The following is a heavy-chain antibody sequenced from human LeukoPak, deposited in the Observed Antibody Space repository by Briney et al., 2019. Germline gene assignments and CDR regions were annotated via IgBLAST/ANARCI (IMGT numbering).Heavy chain of an antibody. CDR3: ARERLEQGYGMDV. CDR1: GGSISSYY. CDR2: IYYSGST. D-gene: IGHD1/OR15-1a*01. J-gene: IGHJ6*02. Sequence: SETLSLTCTVSGGSISSYYWSWIRQPPGKGLEWIGYIYYSGSTNYNPSLKSRVTISVDTSKNQFSLKVSSVTATDTAVYYCARERLEQGYGMDVWGQGTTVTVSS. V-gene: IGHV4-59*12.